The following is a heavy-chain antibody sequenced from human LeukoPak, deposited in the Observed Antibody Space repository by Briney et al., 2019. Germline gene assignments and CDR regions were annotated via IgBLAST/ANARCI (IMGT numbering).Heavy chain of an antibody. V-gene: IGHV4-39*01. D-gene: IGHD3-22*01. Sequence: SETLSLICTVSGGSISSSSYYWGWIRQPPGKGLEWIGSLYYSGNIFYNPSLKSRVTISVDTSKNRFSLKLSSVTAADTAVYYCARGYDSSGYPFDYWGQGTLVTVSS. CDR2: LYYSGNI. J-gene: IGHJ4*02. CDR1: GGSISSSSYY. CDR3: ARGYDSSGYPFDY.